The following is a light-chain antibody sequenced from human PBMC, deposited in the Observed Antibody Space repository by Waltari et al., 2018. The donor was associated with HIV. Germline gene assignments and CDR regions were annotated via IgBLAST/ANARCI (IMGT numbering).Light chain of an antibody. CDR2: AAT. Sequence: ATRITQSPPSISASTGDRVTITCRASQDISTYVALYQQKPGKAPKLLIFAATTLQSGVPSRFNGSGSGTHLSLNINCLQSEDFATYYCHQYSSYPQTFGQGTKLEVK. V-gene: IGKV1-8*01. J-gene: IGKJ1*01. CDR3: HQYSSYPQT. CDR1: QDISTY.